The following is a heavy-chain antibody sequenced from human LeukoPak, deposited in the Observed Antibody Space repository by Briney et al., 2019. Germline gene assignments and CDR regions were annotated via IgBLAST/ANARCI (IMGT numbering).Heavy chain of an antibody. Sequence: SETLSLTCTVSGGSISSGDYYWSWIRQPPGKGLEWSGYIYYSGSTYYNPSLKSRVTISVDTSKNQFSLKLSSVTAADTAVYYCARVQLVEGVTQFDYWGQGTLVTVSS. CDR3: ARVQLVEGVTQFDY. CDR1: GGSISSGDYY. J-gene: IGHJ4*02. D-gene: IGHD3-10*01. V-gene: IGHV4-30-4*01. CDR2: IYYSGST.